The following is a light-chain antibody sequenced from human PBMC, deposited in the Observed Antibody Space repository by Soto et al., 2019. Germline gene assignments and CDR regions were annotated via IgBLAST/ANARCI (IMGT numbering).Light chain of an antibody. CDR2: AAS. V-gene: IGKV1-9*01. J-gene: IGKJ5*01. Sequence: IQLTQSPSSLSASVGDRVTITCRASQGISSYLAWYQQTPGKAPKLLIYAASTLQSGLPSRFSGSGSGTDFTLTISSLQPEDFATYYCQQLISPISFGQGTRLEIK. CDR1: QGISSY. CDR3: QQLISPIS.